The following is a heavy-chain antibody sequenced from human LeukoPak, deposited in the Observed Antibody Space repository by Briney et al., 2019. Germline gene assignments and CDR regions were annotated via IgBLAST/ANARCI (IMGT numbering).Heavy chain of an antibody. CDR3: ARDWNEGLRHNWFDP. CDR1: GYTFTRYY. V-gene: IGHV1-46*01. CDR2: INPSGGST. Sequence: ASVKVSCKASGYTFTRYYMHWVRQAPGQGLEWMGIINPSGGSTSYAQKFQGRVTMTRDTSTSTVYMELSSLRSEDTAVYYCARDWNEGLRHNWFDPWGQGTLVTVSS. D-gene: IGHD5-12*01. J-gene: IGHJ5*02.